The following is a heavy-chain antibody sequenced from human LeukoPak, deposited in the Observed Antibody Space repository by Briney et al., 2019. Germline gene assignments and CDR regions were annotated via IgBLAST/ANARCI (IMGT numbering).Heavy chain of an antibody. CDR2: ISSSGSTI. Sequence: PGGSLRLSCAASGFTFSNYEMNWVRQAPGKGLEWVSYISSSGSTIYYADSVKGRFTISRDNAKNSLYLQMNSLRAEDTAVYYCARNLRTGIPQGVDYWGQGTLVTVSS. D-gene: IGHD3/OR15-3a*01. CDR3: ARNLRTGIPQGVDY. J-gene: IGHJ4*02. CDR1: GFTFSNYE. V-gene: IGHV3-48*03.